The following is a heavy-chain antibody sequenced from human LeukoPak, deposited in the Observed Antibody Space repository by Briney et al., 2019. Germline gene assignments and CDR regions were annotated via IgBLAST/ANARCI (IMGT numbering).Heavy chain of an antibody. CDR2: IRYDGTNN. D-gene: IGHD3-3*01. Sequence: PGGSLRLSCAASGFSFNSYGMHWVRQAPGKGLEWVAFIRYDGTNNYYADSLKGRFTISRDNSKNTLYLQMNSLRAEDTAIYYCARDERLLSSLKWGQGTLVTVSS. J-gene: IGHJ4*02. V-gene: IGHV3-30*02. CDR1: GFSFNSYG. CDR3: ARDERLLSSLK.